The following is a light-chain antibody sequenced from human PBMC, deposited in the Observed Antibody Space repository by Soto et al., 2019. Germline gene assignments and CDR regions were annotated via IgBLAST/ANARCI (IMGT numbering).Light chain of an antibody. CDR2: DTS. CDR3: QQRSKFLWT. Sequence: EIVLTQSPATLSLSPGGRATLSCRASQSVSNYLAWYQQKPGQAPRLLMYDTSNRAPGIPARFSGSGSGTDFTLTICSLEPEDFAVYFCQQRSKFLWTFGQGTKVDI. CDR1: QSVSNY. V-gene: IGKV3-11*01. J-gene: IGKJ1*01.